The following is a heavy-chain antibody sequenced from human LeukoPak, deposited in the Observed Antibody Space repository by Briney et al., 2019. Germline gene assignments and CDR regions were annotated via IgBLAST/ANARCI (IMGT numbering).Heavy chain of an antibody. CDR1: GASISTYY. CDR2: IHYSGSS. Sequence: PSETLSLTCTVSGASISTYYWSWIRQPPGKGLEWIGFIHYSGSSTYNPSLKSRVTISVDTSKNQFSLKLSSVTAADTAVYYCASGETSYGFEIWGQGTMVTVAS. CDR3: ASGETSYGFEI. J-gene: IGHJ3*02. V-gene: IGHV4-59*13.